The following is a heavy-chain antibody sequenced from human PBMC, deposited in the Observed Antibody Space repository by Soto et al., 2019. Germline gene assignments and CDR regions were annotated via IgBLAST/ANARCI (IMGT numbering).Heavy chain of an antibody. CDR1: GYTLTELS. Sequence: ASVKVSCKVSGYTLTELSMHCVRQAPGKGLEWMGGFDPEDGETIYAQKFQGRVTMTEDTSTDTAYMELSSLRPEDTAVYYCATAGYYDSSGFTFDYWGQGTLVTVS. J-gene: IGHJ4*02. CDR3: ATAGYYDSSGFTFDY. CDR2: FDPEDGET. D-gene: IGHD3-22*01. V-gene: IGHV1-24*01.